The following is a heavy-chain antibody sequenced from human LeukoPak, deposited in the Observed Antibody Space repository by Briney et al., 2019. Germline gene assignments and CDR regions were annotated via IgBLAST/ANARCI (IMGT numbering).Heavy chain of an antibody. Sequence: GGSLRLSCAASGFTFSRFGMHWVRQAPGKGLEWVAFIRYDGSNKYYADSVKGRFTISRDNSKNTLYLQMNSLRAEDTAVYYCAKDGDPHFTDWGQGTLVTVSS. CDR1: GFTFSRFG. CDR2: IRYDGSNK. CDR3: AKDGDPHFTD. D-gene: IGHD2-8*02. V-gene: IGHV3-30*02. J-gene: IGHJ4*02.